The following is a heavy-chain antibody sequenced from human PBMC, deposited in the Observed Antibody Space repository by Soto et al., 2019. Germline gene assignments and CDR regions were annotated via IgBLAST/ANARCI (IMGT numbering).Heavy chain of an antibody. CDR1: VYRFTSYG. J-gene: IGHJ5*02. CDR3: ARGSVLLWFGEFSP. D-gene: IGHD3-10*01. CDR2: ISAYNGNT. Sequence: AKVTCEDCVYRFTSYGISWVRQAPGQGLEWMGWISAYNGNTNYAQKLQGRVTMTTDTSTSTAYMELRSLRSDDTAVYYCARGSVLLWFGEFSPWGQGTLVTVS. V-gene: IGHV1-18*01.